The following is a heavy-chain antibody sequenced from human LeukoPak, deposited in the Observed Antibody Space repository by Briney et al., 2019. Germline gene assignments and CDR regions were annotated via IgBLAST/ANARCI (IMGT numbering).Heavy chain of an antibody. Sequence: PGGSLRLSCAASGFTLSSYAMSWVRQAPGKGLEWVSAISGSGGSTYYADSVKGRFTTSRDNSKNTLYLQMNSLRAEDTAVYYCAKFTMIVVVRGAFDYWGQGTLVTVSS. J-gene: IGHJ4*02. V-gene: IGHV3-23*01. CDR3: AKFTMIVVVRGAFDY. CDR1: GFTLSSYA. D-gene: IGHD3-22*01. CDR2: ISGSGGST.